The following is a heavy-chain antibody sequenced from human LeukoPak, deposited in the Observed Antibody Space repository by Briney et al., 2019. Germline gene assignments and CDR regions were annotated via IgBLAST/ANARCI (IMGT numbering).Heavy chain of an antibody. CDR1: GGTFSSYA. D-gene: IGHD4-17*01. CDR3: ARDLLRGGYGHYLNLDY. Sequence: SVKVSCKASGGTFSSYAISWVRQAPGQGLEWMGGIIPIFGTANYAQKFQGRVTITTDESTSTAYMELSSLRSEDTAVYYCARDLLRGGYGHYLNLDYWGQGTLVTVSS. CDR2: IIPIFGTA. V-gene: IGHV1-69*05. J-gene: IGHJ4*02.